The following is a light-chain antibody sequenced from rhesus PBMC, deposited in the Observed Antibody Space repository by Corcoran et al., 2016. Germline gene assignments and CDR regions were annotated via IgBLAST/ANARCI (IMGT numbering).Light chain of an antibody. CDR2: YAN. CDR3: QQGNSNPLT. Sequence: DIQMSQSPSSLSASVGDRVTITCRASKGISSYLNWYQQKPGKAPKLLIYYANSLATGGPSRFSGGGAGTDCTLTISSLQPEDFATYYCQQGNSNPLTFGGGTKVELK. J-gene: IGKJ4*01. CDR1: KGISSY. V-gene: IGKV1-32*02.